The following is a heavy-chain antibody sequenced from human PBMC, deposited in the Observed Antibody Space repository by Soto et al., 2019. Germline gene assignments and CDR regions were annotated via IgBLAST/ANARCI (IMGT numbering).Heavy chain of an antibody. D-gene: IGHD2-2*01. Sequence: KSLEWMGIIYPGASDTRYSPSFQGQVTISADKSISTAYLQWSSLKASDTAMYYCARQEDCSRTSCLYYLAYRLHGTLVIVSS. CDR2: IYPGASDT. J-gene: IGHJ4*01. V-gene: IGHV5-51*01. CDR3: ARQEDCSRTSCLYYLAY.